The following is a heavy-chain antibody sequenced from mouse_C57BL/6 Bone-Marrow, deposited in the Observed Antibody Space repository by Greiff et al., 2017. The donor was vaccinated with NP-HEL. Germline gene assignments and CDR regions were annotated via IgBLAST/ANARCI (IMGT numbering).Heavy chain of an antibody. J-gene: IGHJ3*01. D-gene: IGHD1-1*01. CDR2: IDPSDSYT. V-gene: IGHV1-50*01. CDR1: GYTFTTYW. CDR3: AGTAYYGRGDGLAY. Sequence: QVQLQQPGAELVKPGASVKLSCKASGYTFTTYWMQWVKQRPGQGLEWIGEIDPSDSYTNYNQKFKGKATLTVDTSSSTAYMPLSSLTSEDSAVYYRAGTAYYGRGDGLAYWGQGTVVTVSA.